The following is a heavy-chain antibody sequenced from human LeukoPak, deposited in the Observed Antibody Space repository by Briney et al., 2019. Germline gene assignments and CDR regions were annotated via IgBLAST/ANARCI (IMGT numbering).Heavy chain of an antibody. J-gene: IGHJ3*02. CDR2: IYYSGST. V-gene: IGHV4-59*01. Sequence: SETLSLTCTVSGGSISSYYWSWIRQPPGKGLEWIGYIYYSGSTNYNPSLKSRVTISVDTSKNQFSLKLSSVTAADTAVHYCARYQWVYAFDIWGQGTMVTVSS. CDR1: GGSISSYY. D-gene: IGHD1-26*01. CDR3: ARYQWVYAFDI.